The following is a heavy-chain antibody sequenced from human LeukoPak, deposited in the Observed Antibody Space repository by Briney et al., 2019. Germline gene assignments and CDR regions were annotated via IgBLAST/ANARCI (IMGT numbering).Heavy chain of an antibody. CDR3: ARDATIFGVVSSFDY. J-gene: IGHJ4*02. V-gene: IGHV1-18*01. CDR2: ISGYNGNT. D-gene: IGHD3-3*01. CDR1: GYTFSIYG. Sequence: GASVKVSCKASGYTFSIYGISWVRQAPGRGLEWMGWISGYNGNTNYAQKVQSRVMMTTDTSTSTAYMELRSLRSDDTAVYYCARDATIFGVVSSFDYWGQGTLVTVSS.